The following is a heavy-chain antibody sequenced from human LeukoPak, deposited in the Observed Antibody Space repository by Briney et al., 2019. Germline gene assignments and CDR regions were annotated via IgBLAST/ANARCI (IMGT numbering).Heavy chain of an antibody. CDR3: AKAPTATVVFFES. J-gene: IGHJ4*02. D-gene: IGHD2-8*02. V-gene: IGHV3-23*01. CDR2: FSASGGST. Sequence: GGSLRLSCVGSGFTFGDYGMSGVRQAPGKGREWVSSFSASGGSTYYADSVKGRFTISRDNSKNIMFLQMNSLRAEDTDIYYCAKAPTATVVFFESWGQGSLVIVSS. CDR1: GFTFGDYG.